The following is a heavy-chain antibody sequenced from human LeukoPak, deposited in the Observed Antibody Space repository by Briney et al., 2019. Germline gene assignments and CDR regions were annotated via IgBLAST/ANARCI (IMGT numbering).Heavy chain of an antibody. V-gene: IGHV1-69*13. CDR2: IIPIFGTA. CDR1: GGTFSSYA. Sequence: SVRVSCKASGGTFSSYAISWVRQAPGQGLEWMGGIIPIFGTANYAQKFQGRVTITADESTSTAYMELSSLRSEDTAVYYCARAYYDSSGLDYWGQGTLVTVSS. D-gene: IGHD3-22*01. CDR3: ARAYYDSSGLDY. J-gene: IGHJ4*02.